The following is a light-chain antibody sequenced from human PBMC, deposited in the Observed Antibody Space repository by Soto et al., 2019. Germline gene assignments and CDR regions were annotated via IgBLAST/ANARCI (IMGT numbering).Light chain of an antibody. Sequence: DIPMTQSPSAMSASVGDRVTISCRASHNINYYLAWFQQKPGKVPRRLIYSASSLQSGVPSRFSGSGSGTEFTLTITGLQPEDTAIYYCLQPNSYPLTFGGGTKVEIK. J-gene: IGKJ4*01. CDR2: SAS. CDR3: LQPNSYPLT. V-gene: IGKV1-17*03. CDR1: HNINYY.